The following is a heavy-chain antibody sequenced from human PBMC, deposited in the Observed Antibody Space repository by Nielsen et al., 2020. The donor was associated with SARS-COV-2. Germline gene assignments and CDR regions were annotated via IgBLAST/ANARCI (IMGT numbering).Heavy chain of an antibody. CDR1: GFTFSSYW. J-gene: IGHJ4*02. Sequence: GGSLRLSCAASGFTFSSYWMSWVRQAPGKGLEWVANIKQDGSEKYYVDSVKGRFTISRDNAKNSLYLQMNSLRADDTAVYYCARLSNFWSGYNDYWGQGTLVIVSS. D-gene: IGHD3-3*01. CDR3: ARLSNFWSGYNDY. V-gene: IGHV3-7*02. CDR2: IKQDGSEK.